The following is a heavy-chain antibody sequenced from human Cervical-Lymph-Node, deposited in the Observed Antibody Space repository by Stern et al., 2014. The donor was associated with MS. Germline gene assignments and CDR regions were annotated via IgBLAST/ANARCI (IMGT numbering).Heavy chain of an antibody. CDR2: ISSNGTVI. Sequence: QVQLVQSGGDLVKPGGSLRLSCAASGFNFSAYYMNWIRQAPGKGLEWLSYISSNGTVIYYADSVKGRFNISRANDKQSLYLQMNRLRAEDTAVYYGTRGLPSFWGQGSLVTVSP. J-gene: IGHJ4*02. V-gene: IGHV3-11*01. CDR1: GFNFSAYY. CDR3: TRGLPSF. D-gene: IGHD1-26*01.